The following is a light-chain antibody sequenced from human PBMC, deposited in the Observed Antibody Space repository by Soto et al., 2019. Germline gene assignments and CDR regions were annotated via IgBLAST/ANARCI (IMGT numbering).Light chain of an antibody. V-gene: IGKV1-5*01. Sequence: DIQMTQSPSTLSASVGDRVTITCRASQSISSWLAWYKQKPGKAPKLLIYDASSLESGVRSRFSGSASRTEFTLTSSSLQPDDFAPYYCQQYNSYSPYTFGQGTKLEIK. CDR1: QSISSW. CDR2: DAS. J-gene: IGKJ2*01. CDR3: QQYNSYSPYT.